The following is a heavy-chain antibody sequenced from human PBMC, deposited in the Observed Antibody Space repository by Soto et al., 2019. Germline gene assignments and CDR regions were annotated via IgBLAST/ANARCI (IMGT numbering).Heavy chain of an antibody. CDR3: AKEQGNYGGEEAFDI. Sequence: PVGSLRLSCAASGFTFSSYGMHWVRQAPGRGLEWVAVISYDGSNKYYADSVKGRFTISRDNSKNTLYLQMNSLRAEDTAVYYCAKEQGNYGGEEAFDIWGQGTMVTVSS. CDR1: GFTFSSYG. V-gene: IGHV3-30*18. CDR2: ISYDGSNK. D-gene: IGHD3-10*01. J-gene: IGHJ3*02.